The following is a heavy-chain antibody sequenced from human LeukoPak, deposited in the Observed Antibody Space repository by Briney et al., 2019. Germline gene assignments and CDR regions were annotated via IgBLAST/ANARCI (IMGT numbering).Heavy chain of an antibody. J-gene: IGHJ6*03. V-gene: IGHV5-51*01. CDR2: IYPGDSDT. Sequence: GESLKISCKGSGYSFTSYWIGWVRQMPGKGLEWMGIIYPGDSDTRYSPSFQGQVTISADKSISTAYLQWGSLKASDTAMYYCARVPYYYDSSGYYGGYYYMDVWGKGTTVTVSS. CDR1: GYSFTSYW. CDR3: ARVPYYYDSSGYYGGYYYMDV. D-gene: IGHD3-22*01.